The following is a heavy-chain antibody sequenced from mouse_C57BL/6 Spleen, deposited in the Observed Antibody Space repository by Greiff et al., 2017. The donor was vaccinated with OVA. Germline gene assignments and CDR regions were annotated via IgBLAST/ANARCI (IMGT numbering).Heavy chain of an antibody. CDR2: ISNGGGST. D-gene: IGHD1-1*01. J-gene: IGHJ4*01. CDR1: GFTFSDYY. CDR3: ASPYYYGSSYDAMDY. V-gene: IGHV5-12*01. Sequence: DVHLVESGGGLVQPGGSLKLSCAASGFTFSDYYMYWVRQTPEKRLEWVAYISNGGGSTYYPDTVKGRFTISRDNAKNTLYLQMSRLKSEDTAMYYCASPYYYGSSYDAMDYWGQGTSVTVSS.